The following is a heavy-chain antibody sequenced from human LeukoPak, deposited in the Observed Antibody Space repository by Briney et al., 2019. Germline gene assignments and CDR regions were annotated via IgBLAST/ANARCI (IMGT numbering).Heavy chain of an antibody. D-gene: IGHD6-13*01. V-gene: IGHV1-2*06. CDR2: INPNSGGT. CDR1: GYTFTGYY. J-gene: IGHJ1*01. CDR3: AREGYSSSPFQH. Sequence: ASVKVSCKASGYTFTGYYMHWVRQAPGQGLEWMGRINPNSGGTNYAQKFQGRVTMTRDTSISTAYMELSRLRSDDTAVYYCAREGYSSSPFQHWGQGTLVTASS.